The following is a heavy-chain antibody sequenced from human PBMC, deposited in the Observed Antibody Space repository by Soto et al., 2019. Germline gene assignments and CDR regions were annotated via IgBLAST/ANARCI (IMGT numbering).Heavy chain of an antibody. CDR3: ARGRRGIAVAGTWAPNCFDL. J-gene: IGHJ5*02. Sequence: SETLSLTCAVYGGSFSGYYWSWIRQPPGKGLEWIGEINHSGSTNYNPSLKSRVTISVDTSKNQFSLKLSSVTAADTAVYYCARGRRGIAVAGTWAPNCFDLSGQGIRVTVSS. CDR2: INHSGST. CDR1: GGSFSGYY. V-gene: IGHV4-34*01. D-gene: IGHD6-19*01.